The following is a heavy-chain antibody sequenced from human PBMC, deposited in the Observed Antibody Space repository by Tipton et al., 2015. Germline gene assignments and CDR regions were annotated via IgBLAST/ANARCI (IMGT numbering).Heavy chain of an antibody. CDR1: GFTVSSNY. CDR3: AKGGWGGGVSFDY. CDR2: IYSGGST. J-gene: IGHJ4*02. V-gene: IGHV3-53*01. Sequence: SLRLSCAASGFTVSSNYMSWVRQAPGKGLEWVSVIYSGGSTYYADSVKGRFTISRDNSKNSLYLQMNSLRAEDTAVYYCAKGGWGGGVSFDYWGQGALVIVSS. D-gene: IGHD2-8*02.